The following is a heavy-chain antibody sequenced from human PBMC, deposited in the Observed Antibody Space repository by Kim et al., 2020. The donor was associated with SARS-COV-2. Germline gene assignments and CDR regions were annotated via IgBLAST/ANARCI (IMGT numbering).Heavy chain of an antibody. Sequence: LSLTCAAPGFTFSSCAMHSVRQALGKGLVWVAVISYDGSNKNYADSVKGRFTISRENSKNTQYLQTNSLRAEDTALYYCARDLWLRPLGGTYSYYGM. J-gene: IGHJ6*01. CDR2: ISYDGSNK. CDR3: ARDLWLRPLGGTYSYYGM. CDR1: GFTFSSCA. D-gene: IGHD1-26*01. V-gene: IGHV3-30-3*01.